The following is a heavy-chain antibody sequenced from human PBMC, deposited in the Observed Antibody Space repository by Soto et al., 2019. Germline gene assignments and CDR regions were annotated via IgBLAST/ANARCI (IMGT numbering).Heavy chain of an antibody. CDR3: ARGGGDIVVVVAATDYYYYGMDV. CDR1: GGTFSSYT. Sequence: QVQLVQSGAEVKKPGSSVKVSCKASGGTFSSYTISWVRQAPGQGLEWMGRIIPILGIANYAQKFQGRVTITADKSTSTAYMGLSSLRSEDTAVYYCARGGGDIVVVVAATDYYYYGMDVW. D-gene: IGHD2-15*01. V-gene: IGHV1-69*02. J-gene: IGHJ6*01. CDR2: IIPILGIA.